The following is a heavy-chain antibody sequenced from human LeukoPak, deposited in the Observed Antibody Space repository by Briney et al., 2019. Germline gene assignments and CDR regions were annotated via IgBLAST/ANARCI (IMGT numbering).Heavy chain of an antibody. J-gene: IGHJ2*01. CDR3: ASSGLPWYFDL. CDR1: GGSISSYY. CDR2: IYYSGST. V-gene: IGHV4-59*01. D-gene: IGHD6-25*01. Sequence: PSETLSLTCTVSGGSISSYYWSWIRQPPGKGLEWIGYIYYSGSTNYNPSLKSRVTISVDTSKNQFSPKLSSVTAAGTAVYYCASSGLPWYFDLWGRGTLVTVSS.